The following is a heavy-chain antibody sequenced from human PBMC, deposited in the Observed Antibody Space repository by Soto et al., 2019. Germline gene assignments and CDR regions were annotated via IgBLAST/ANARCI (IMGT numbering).Heavy chain of an antibody. V-gene: IGHV3-66*01. CDR2: IYSGGST. D-gene: IGHD6-6*01. CDR3: ARDIRPSAPLSSNYMDV. J-gene: IGHJ6*03. CDR1: GFTVSSNY. Sequence: GGSLRLSCAASGFTVSSNYMSWVRQAPGKGLEWVSVIYSGGSTYYADSVKGRFTISRDNSKNTLYLQMNSLRAEDTAVYYCARDIRPSAPLSSNYMDVWGKGTTVTVSS.